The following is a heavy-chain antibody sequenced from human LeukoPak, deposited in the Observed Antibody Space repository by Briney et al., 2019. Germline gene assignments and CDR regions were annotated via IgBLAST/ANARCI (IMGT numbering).Heavy chain of an antibody. Sequence: ASVKVSCKASGYTFNSYDINWVRQATGQGLEWMGWINPNSGGTNYAQKFQGRVTMTRDTSISTAYMELSRLRSDDTAVYYCARDQSTIFGVVTIYGMDVWGQGTTVTVSS. CDR3: ARDQSTIFGVVTIYGMDV. V-gene: IGHV1-2*02. CDR2: INPNSGGT. CDR1: GYTFNSYD. D-gene: IGHD3-3*01. J-gene: IGHJ6*02.